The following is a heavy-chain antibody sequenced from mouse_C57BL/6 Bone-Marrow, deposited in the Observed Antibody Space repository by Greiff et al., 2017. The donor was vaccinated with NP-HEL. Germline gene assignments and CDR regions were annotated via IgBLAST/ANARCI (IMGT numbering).Heavy chain of an antibody. CDR3: ARSIYYEYAGDPFYAMDY. CDR2: IRNKANGYTT. J-gene: IGHJ4*01. V-gene: IGHV7-3*01. D-gene: IGHD2-4*01. CDR1: GFTFTDYY. Sequence: EVHLVESGGGLVQPGGSLSLSCAASGFTFTDYYMSWVRQPPGKALEWLGFIRNKANGYTTEYSASVKGRFTISRDNSQSILYLQMNALRAEDSATYYCARSIYYEYAGDPFYAMDYWGQGTSVTVSS.